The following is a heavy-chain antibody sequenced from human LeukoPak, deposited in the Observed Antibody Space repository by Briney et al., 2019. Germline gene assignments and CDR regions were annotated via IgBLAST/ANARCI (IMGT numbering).Heavy chain of an antibody. J-gene: IGHJ3*01. CDR2: IYYTGNT. CDR1: GGSISSDSYY. CDR3: AARYYYGSHALDV. V-gene: IGHV4-61*10. D-gene: IGHD3-10*01. Sequence: PSETLPLTCTVSGGSISSDSYYWSWIRQPAGKGLEWIGYIYYTGNTNYNPSLKSRVTMSVDTSKNQFSLTLSSVTAADTAVYYCAARYYYGSHALDVWGQGTMVIVSS.